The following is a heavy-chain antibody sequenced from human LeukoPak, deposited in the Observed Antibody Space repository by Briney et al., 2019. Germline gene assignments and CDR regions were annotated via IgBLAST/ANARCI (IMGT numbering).Heavy chain of an antibody. J-gene: IGHJ6*02. CDR2: ISSSSSTI. V-gene: IGHV3-48*04. Sequence: GGSXRLSCAASGFTFSSYSMNWVRQAPGKGLEWVSYISSSSSTIYYADSVKGRFTISSDTAKNSLSLQMHSLRAADTAVYYCARVGIGYCSGGSRHSYYYYGMDVWGQVTTVTVSS. CDR1: GFTFSSYS. CDR3: ARVGIGYCSGGSRHSYYYYGMDV. D-gene: IGHD2-15*01.